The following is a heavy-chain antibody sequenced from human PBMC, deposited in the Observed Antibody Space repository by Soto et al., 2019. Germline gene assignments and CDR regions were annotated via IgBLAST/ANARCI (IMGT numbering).Heavy chain of an antibody. CDR3: AKDQIWLLVNHQGSHGMDV. D-gene: IGHD3-9*01. V-gene: IGHV3-30*18. Sequence: QVQLVESGGGVVQPGRSLRLSCAASGFTFSTFGMHWVRQAPGKGLEWVAVISYDGNNRYYADSVKGRFTISRDNSKNTLYLQMNSLRGEDTAVYYCAKDQIWLLVNHQGSHGMDVWGQGTTVTVSS. CDR2: ISYDGNNR. J-gene: IGHJ6*02. CDR1: GFTFSTFG.